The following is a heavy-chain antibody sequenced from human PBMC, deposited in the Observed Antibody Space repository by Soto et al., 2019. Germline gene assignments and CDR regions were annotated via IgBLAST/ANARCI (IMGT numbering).Heavy chain of an antibody. J-gene: IGHJ5*02. V-gene: IGHV3-7*01. D-gene: IGHD3-10*01. CDR2: IKEDGSER. CDR1: GFTFSSYW. CDR3: ARNPGSGSYYNPTNWFDP. Sequence: GGSLRLSCACSGFTFSSYWMGWVRQAPGKGLEWVANIKEDGSERYYVDSVKGRFTISRDNAKNSLYLQMNSLRAEDTAVYYCARNPGSGSYYNPTNWFDPWGQGTLVTVSS.